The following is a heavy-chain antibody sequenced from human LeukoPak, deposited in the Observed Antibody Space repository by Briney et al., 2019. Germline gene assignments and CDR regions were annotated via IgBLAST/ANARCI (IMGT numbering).Heavy chain of an antibody. D-gene: IGHD4-23*01. J-gene: IGHJ3*02. Sequence: PSETLSLTCTVSGGSISSHYWSWIRQPPGKGLECIGDIYHSGSTNYNPSLKSRVTISVDTSKNQFSLKLSFVNAADTAVYYCARRHAHPLDGDNSQFAFNIWGQGTMVTVSS. CDR3: ARRHAHPLDGDNSQFAFNI. V-gene: IGHV4-59*11. CDR1: GGSISSHY. CDR2: IYHSGST.